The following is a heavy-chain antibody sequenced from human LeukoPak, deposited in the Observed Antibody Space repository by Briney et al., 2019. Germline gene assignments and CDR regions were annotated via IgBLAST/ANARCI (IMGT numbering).Heavy chain of an antibody. CDR2: ISGSGGST. J-gene: IGHJ4*02. Sequence: GGSLRLSCAASGFTFSSYAMSWVRQAPGKGLEWVSAISGSGGSTYYAGSVKGRFTISRDNSKNTLYLQMNSLRAEDTAVYYCAKGLTYYYDSSGYYYGNYFDYWGQGTLVTVSS. D-gene: IGHD3-22*01. CDR3: AKGLTYYYDSSGYYYGNYFDY. V-gene: IGHV3-23*01. CDR1: GFTFSSYA.